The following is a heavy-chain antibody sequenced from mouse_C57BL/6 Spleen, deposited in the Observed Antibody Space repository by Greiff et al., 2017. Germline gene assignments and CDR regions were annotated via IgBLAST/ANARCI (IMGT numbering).Heavy chain of an antibody. V-gene: IGHV2-2*01. D-gene: IGHD4-1*01. CDR3: ARNPGKGYFDY. CDR2: IWSGGST. Sequence: VKLQESGPGLVQPSQSLSITCTVSGFSLTSYGVHWVRQSPGKGLEWLGVIWSGGSTDYNAAFISRLSISKDNSKSQVFFKMNSLQADDTAIYYCARNPGKGYFDYWGQGTTLTVSS. J-gene: IGHJ2*01. CDR1: GFSLTSYG.